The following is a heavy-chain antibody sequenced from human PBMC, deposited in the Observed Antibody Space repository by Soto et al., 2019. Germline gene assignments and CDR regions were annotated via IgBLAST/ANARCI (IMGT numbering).Heavy chain of an antibody. CDR2: IYHSGTA. Sequence: SETLSLTCTVSGGSISSGNHYWSWIRQHPGKGLEWIGYIYHSGTAYYNPSLKSRVMMSVDTSKNQFSLNLKSVTAADTATYYCARVQYHDILTASSPRRSIDYWCQGALVT. D-gene: IGHD3-9*01. V-gene: IGHV4-31*03. CDR1: GGSISSGNHY. CDR3: ARVQYHDILTASSPRRSIDY. J-gene: IGHJ4*02.